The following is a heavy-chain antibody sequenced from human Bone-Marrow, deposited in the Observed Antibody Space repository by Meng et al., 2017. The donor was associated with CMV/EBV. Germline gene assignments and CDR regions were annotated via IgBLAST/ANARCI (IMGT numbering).Heavy chain of an antibody. CDR2: INPNTGDS. Sequence: ASVKVSCKASGYTFTTYDINWIRQAPGQDLEWMAWINPNTGDSGYAQKFQGRLAITRDTSISTVYMELGSLRSDDTAVYYCARCCRINGPRWFDPWGQGTPVTVSS. CDR3: ARCCRINGPRWFDP. D-gene: IGHD1-14*01. CDR1: GYTFTTYD. V-gene: IGHV1-8*03. J-gene: IGHJ5*02.